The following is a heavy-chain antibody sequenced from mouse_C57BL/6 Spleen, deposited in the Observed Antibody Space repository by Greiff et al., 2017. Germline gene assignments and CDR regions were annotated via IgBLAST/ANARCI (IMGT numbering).Heavy chain of an antibody. J-gene: IGHJ1*03. Sequence: EVQLKQSGPELVKPGASVKISCKASGYSFTGYYMNWVKQSPEKSLEWIGEINPSTGGTTYNQKFKAKATLTVDKSSSTAYMQLKSLTSEDSAVYYCARGGYGKGYFDVWGTGTTVTVSS. V-gene: IGHV1-42*01. CDR2: INPSTGGT. CDR3: ARGGYGKGYFDV. D-gene: IGHD2-10*02. CDR1: GYSFTGYY.